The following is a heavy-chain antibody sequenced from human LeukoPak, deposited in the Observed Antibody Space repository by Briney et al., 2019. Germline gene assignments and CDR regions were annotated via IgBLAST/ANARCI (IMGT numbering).Heavy chain of an antibody. CDR1: GFTFSDYN. Sequence: GGSLRLSCAASGFTFSDYNMNWVRQAPGKGLEWVSYITDSGNTIHYADSAKGRFTISRDNAKNSLYLQMNSLRAEDTAVYYCARSIGLTGGGVDVWGQGTTATVSS. V-gene: IGHV3-11*01. CDR3: ARSIGLTGGGVDV. CDR2: ITDSGNTI. D-gene: IGHD3-9*01. J-gene: IGHJ6*02.